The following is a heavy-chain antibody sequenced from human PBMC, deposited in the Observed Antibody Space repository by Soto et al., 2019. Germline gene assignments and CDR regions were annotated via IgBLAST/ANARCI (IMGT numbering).Heavy chain of an antibody. Sequence: ASVKVSCKASGYTFTSYGISWVRQAPGQGLEWMGWISAYNGNTNYAQKLQGRVTMTTDTSTSTAYMELRSLRSDDTAVYYCERDFYFWSGYDSDFDYCGQXSLVTVSS. CDR2: ISAYNGNT. D-gene: IGHD5-12*01. CDR1: GYTFTSYG. CDR3: ERDFYFWSGYDSDFDY. V-gene: IGHV1-18*01. J-gene: IGHJ4*02.